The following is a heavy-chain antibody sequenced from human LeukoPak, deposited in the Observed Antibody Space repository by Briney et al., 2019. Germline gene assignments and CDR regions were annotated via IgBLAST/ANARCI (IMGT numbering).Heavy chain of an antibody. CDR1: GYSFTSFW. V-gene: IGHV5-10-1*01. CDR3: ARATDVVSFDF. Sequence: GESLKISCKGSGYSFTSFWIGWVRQMPGKGLEWMGRIDPRDSYTDFSPSFQGHVTISADKSISTAYLQWSSLKASDTAMYYCARATDVVSFDFWGQGTLVTVSS. CDR2: IDPRDSYT. J-gene: IGHJ4*02. D-gene: IGHD5-18*01.